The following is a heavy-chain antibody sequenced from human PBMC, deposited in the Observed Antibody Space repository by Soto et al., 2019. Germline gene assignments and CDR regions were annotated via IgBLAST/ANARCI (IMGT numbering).Heavy chain of an antibody. CDR1: GYPFSTYW. CDR3: ARSYSNYVDL. J-gene: IGHJ4*02. Sequence: EVQLVQSGAEVKKPGESLRISCKGSGYPFSTYWIGWVRQMPGKGLEWMAIIYPSDSETRYSPSFQGQVTISADKSINTAYLQWSSLKASDTAIYYCARSYSNYVDLWGQGPLVTVSS. D-gene: IGHD4-4*01. V-gene: IGHV5-51*01. CDR2: IYPSDSET.